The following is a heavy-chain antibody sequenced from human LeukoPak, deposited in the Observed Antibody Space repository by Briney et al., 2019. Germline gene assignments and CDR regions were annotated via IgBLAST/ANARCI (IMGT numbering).Heavy chain of an antibody. CDR1: GYTFTGYY. V-gene: IGHV1-2*04. D-gene: IGHD3-16*01. Sequence: ASVKVCCKASGYTFTGYYIHWVRQAPGQGLEWMGRINPNSGGTNYAQKFQGWVTMTRDTSISTAYMELSRLTSDDTAVYYCARRKGEPNIFDYWGQGTLVTVSS. CDR3: ARRKGEPNIFDY. J-gene: IGHJ4*02. CDR2: INPNSGGT.